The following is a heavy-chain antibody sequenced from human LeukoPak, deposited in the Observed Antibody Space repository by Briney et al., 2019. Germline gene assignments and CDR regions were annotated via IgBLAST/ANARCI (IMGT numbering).Heavy chain of an antibody. CDR1: GFTVSSNY. D-gene: IGHD3-22*01. CDR2: IYSGGST. Sequence: GGSLRLSCAASGFTVSSNYMSWVRQAPGKGLEWVSVIYSGGSTYYADFVKGRSITSRDNSKNMLYHKMNRLRAEDTAVYYCARDKQDYDSSGYYDYWGQGTLVTVSS. CDR3: ARDKQDYDSSGYYDY. J-gene: IGHJ4*02. V-gene: IGHV3-66*01.